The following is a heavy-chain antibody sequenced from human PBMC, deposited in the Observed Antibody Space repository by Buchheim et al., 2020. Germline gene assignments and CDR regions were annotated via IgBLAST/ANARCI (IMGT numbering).Heavy chain of an antibody. J-gene: IGHJ4*02. CDR3: AREVKGITIFGVAPYYFDY. V-gene: IGHV4-30-4*01. CDR1: GGSISSGDYY. D-gene: IGHD3-3*01. CDR2: IYYSGST. Sequence: QVQLQESGPGLVKPSQTLSLTCTVSGGSISSGDYYWSWIRQPPGKGLEWIGYIYYSGSTYYNPSLKSRVTLSVDTSKNQFSLKLSSVTAADTAVYYCAREVKGITIFGVAPYYFDYWGQGTL.